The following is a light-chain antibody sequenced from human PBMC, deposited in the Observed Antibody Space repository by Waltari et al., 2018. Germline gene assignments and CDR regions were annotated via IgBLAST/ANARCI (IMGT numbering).Light chain of an antibody. J-gene: IGKJ2*01. CDR2: GAS. CDR3: QQYGSSVLYT. Sequence: VLTQSPGTLSLSPGERATLSCRASQSLTKRYLAWYQQKPGQAPRLLIYGASSRAAGIPDRCSGSGSGTDFTLTISRLEPEDFAVYYCQQYGSSVLYTFGQGTKLEIK. V-gene: IGKV3-20*01. CDR1: QSLTKRY.